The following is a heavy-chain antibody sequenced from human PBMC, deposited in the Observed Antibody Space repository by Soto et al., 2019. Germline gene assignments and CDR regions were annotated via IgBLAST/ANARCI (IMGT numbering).Heavy chain of an antibody. V-gene: IGHV4-34*01. CDR2: INHSGST. Sequence: QVQLQQWGAGLLKPSETLSITCAVYGGSFSGYYWSWIRQPQGKGLEWIGEINHSGSTNYNPSLKIRFTISVKTSKNQFSRKLSTVTAADTSVYYCARGARYDYIWGSYRPYYYYYYMDVWGKGPTVTVSS. D-gene: IGHD3-16*02. CDR1: GGSFSGYY. CDR3: ARGARYDYIWGSYRPYYYYYYMDV. J-gene: IGHJ6*03.